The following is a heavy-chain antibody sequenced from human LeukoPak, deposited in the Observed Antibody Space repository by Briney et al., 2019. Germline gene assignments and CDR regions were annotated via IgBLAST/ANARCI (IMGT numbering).Heavy chain of an antibody. V-gene: IGHV4-39*01. CDR2: IYYSGST. CDR3: ARQTYYSSGYFDY. J-gene: IGHJ4*02. Sequence: SETLSLTCTVSGGSISSYYWSWIRQPPGKGLEWIGSIYYSGSTYYNPSLKSRITISVDTSKKQFSLKLSSVTAADTAVYYCARQTYYSSGYFDYWGQGTPVTVSS. D-gene: IGHD3-22*01. CDR1: GGSISSYY.